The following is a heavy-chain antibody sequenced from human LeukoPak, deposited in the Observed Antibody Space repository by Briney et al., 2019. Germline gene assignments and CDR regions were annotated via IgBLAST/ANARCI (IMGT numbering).Heavy chain of an antibody. Sequence: QPGGSLTLSCAASGFTFSSYEMNWVRQAPGKGLEWVSYISSSGSTIYYADSVKGRFTISRDNAKNSLYLQMNSLRAEDTAVYYCARVNGVGATPWGQGTLVTVSS. CDR2: ISSSGSTI. V-gene: IGHV3-48*03. J-gene: IGHJ5*02. CDR1: GFTFSSYE. CDR3: ARVNGVGATP. D-gene: IGHD1-26*01.